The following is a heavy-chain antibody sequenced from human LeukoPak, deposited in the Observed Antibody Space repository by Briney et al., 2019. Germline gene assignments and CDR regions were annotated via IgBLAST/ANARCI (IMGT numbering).Heavy chain of an antibody. CDR2: IYHSGST. Sequence: SETLSLTCAVSGGSISSSNWWSWVRQPPEKGLEWIGEIYHSGSTYYNPSLQSRVTISIDTSKNQFSLKLRFVTAADTAVYYCARVRCSGGSCPYYYYYYYMDVWGKGTTVTVSS. D-gene: IGHD2-15*01. J-gene: IGHJ6*03. CDR3: ARVRCSGGSCPYYYYYYYMDV. V-gene: IGHV4-4*02. CDR1: GGSISSSNW.